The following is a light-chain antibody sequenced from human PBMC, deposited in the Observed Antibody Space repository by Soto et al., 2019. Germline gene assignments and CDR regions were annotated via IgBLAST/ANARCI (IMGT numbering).Light chain of an antibody. J-gene: IGKJ3*01. V-gene: IGKV3-20*01. CDR1: QSVDNY. Sequence: EIVLTQSPATLSLSPGERATLACRATQSVDNYLAWYQHKPGQAPRLLIYEAIIRATGIPDRFSGSGSGTDFTLTITRLEPEDFAVYICQQYGRSPETFGPGTKVDIK. CDR3: QQYGRSPET. CDR2: EAI.